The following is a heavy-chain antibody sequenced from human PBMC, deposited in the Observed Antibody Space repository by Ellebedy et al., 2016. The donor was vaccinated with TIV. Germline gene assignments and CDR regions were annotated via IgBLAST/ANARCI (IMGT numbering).Heavy chain of an antibody. V-gene: IGHV4-39*01. CDR3: ARRGWYGGDANAFEI. CDR2: IYYTGNT. J-gene: IGHJ3*02. CDR1: GGSISSPSHY. D-gene: IGHD6-19*01. Sequence: MPSETLSLTCIVSGGSISSPSHYWGWIRQPPGKGLEWIGSIYYTGNTYYAPSLKSRITISVDTSKNQFSLKLNSVTAADTALYYCARRGWYGGDANAFEIWGRGTMVTVSS.